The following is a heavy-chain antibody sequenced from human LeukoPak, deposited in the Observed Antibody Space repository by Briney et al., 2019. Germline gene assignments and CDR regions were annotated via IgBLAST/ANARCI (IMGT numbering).Heavy chain of an antibody. V-gene: IGHV3-21*01. CDR1: GFTFSSYS. Sequence: PGGSLRLSCAASGFTFSSYSMNWVRQAPGKGLEWVSSISSSSSYIYYADSVKGRFTISRDNAKNSLYLQMNSLRAEDTAVYYCARRSSTTQEYYYYYGMDVWGQGTTVTVSS. J-gene: IGHJ6*02. CDR3: ARRSSTTQEYYYYYGMDV. CDR2: ISSSSSYI. D-gene: IGHD2-2*01.